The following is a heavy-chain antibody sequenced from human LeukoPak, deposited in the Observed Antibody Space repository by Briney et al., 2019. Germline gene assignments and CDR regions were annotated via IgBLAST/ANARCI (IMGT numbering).Heavy chain of an antibody. V-gene: IGHV3-7*03. CDR1: GFTFSSYW. D-gene: IGHD3-10*01. CDR2: IRKDGSQK. Sequence: GGSLRLSCAASGFTFSSYWMSWVRQAPGKGLEWVANIRKDGSQKYYVDSVEGRFTISRDNAKNSLYLQMNTLRADDTAVYYVPGVIGGYEVGDFWGQGTRVTVSS. J-gene: IGHJ4*02. CDR3: PGVIGGYEVGDF.